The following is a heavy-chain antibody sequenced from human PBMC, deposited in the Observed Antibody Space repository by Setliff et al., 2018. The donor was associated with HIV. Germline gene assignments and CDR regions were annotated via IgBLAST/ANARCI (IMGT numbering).Heavy chain of an antibody. J-gene: IGHJ4*02. V-gene: IGHV4-59*08. CDR1: AGAIRSYY. Sequence: SETLSLTCTVSAGAIRSYYWSWIRQSPGKGLEWIGYIFYGGNPHYSPSLKSRVTISMDTSRNQFSLKLTSMTAADTAVYYCAREPDYWGQGTLVTVSS. CDR3: AREPDY. CDR2: IFYGGNP. D-gene: IGHD1-1*01.